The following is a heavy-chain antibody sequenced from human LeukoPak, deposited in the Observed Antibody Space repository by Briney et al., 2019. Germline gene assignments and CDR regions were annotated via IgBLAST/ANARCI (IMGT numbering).Heavy chain of an antibody. J-gene: IGHJ4*02. V-gene: IGHV4-59*01. D-gene: IGHD6-13*01. Sequence: PSETLSLTCTVSGGSISSYYWSWIRQPPGKGLEWIGYIYYSGSTNYNPSLKSRVTISVDTSKNQFSLKLSSVTAADTAVYYCARVLSAAGRFDYWGQGTLVTVSS. CDR1: GGSISSYY. CDR2: IYYSGST. CDR3: ARVLSAAGRFDY.